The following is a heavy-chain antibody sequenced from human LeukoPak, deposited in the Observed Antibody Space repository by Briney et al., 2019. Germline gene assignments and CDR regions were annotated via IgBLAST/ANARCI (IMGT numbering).Heavy chain of an antibody. D-gene: IGHD3-16*01. CDR2: IGAYNGNA. V-gene: IGHV1-18*04. Sequence: ASVTLSFTASGYAFTIYGISCGGRAPGPRVEWMGWIGAYNGNANYAQKLQGRVTMTTDTSTSTAYIELRSLRSDDTAVDYCARGLGGHWGEGSMLSVPS. CDR3: ARGLGGH. J-gene: IGHJ4*02. CDR1: GYAFTIYG.